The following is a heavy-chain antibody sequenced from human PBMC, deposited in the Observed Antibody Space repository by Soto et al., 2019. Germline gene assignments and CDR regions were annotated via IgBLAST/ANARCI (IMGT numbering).Heavy chain of an antibody. CDR3: ARDGLAVVVAATPFDY. CDR1: GFTFSSYA. D-gene: IGHD2-15*01. Sequence: AQLVESGGGVVQPGRSLRLSCAASGFTFSSYAMHWVRQAPGKGLEWVAVISYDGSNKYYADSVKGRFTISRDNSKNTLYLQMNSLRAEDTAVYYCARDGLAVVVAATPFDYWGQGTLVTVSS. CDR2: ISYDGSNK. J-gene: IGHJ4*02. V-gene: IGHV3-30-3*01.